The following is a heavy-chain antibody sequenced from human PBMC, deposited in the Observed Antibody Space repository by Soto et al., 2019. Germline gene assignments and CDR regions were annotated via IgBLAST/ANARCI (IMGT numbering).Heavy chain of an antibody. Sequence: EVQLLDSGGGFIQPGGSVRLSCAASGFTFNSYAMKWVRQAPGKGLEWVSTISGRGDYTYYADSVKGRFTISRDFSKSTVYLQMNSLRVEDTAVYYCAKTEYNDSSRYIDHWGQGTLVHVSS. V-gene: IGHV3-23*01. CDR3: AKTEYNDSSRYIDH. J-gene: IGHJ4*02. CDR2: ISGRGDYT. D-gene: IGHD6-6*01. CDR1: GFTFNSYA.